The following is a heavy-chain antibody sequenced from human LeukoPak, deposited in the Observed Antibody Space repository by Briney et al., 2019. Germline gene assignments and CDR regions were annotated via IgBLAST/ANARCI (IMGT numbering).Heavy chain of an antibody. CDR2: ISAYNGNR. CDR1: GYTFTRYG. J-gene: IGHJ4*02. CDR3: ARGGPGWDSSSWYNY. Sequence: SVKVSCTPSGYTFTRYGIIGVREAPGQGLGWMGGISAYNGNRNYAQKLQGRVTMTTNTSTSTAYMVLMRLRSDDAAVYYCARGGPGWDSSSWYNYWGQGTLVTVSS. D-gene: IGHD6-13*01. V-gene: IGHV1-18*01.